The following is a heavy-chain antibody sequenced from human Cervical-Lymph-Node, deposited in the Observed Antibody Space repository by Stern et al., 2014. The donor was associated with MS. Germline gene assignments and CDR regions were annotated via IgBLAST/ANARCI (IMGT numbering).Heavy chain of an antibody. J-gene: IGHJ6*02. CDR2: IYPDDSDT. CDR1: GYSFNIYW. Sequence: EVQLVQSGAEVKKPGESLTISCKGFGYSFNIYWIAWVRQRPGKGLEWMGIIYPDDSDTGSSPSFQGQGTFSVDKSISTAYLQWRSLKPPDPATDFCARRGMEVWGQGTSVTVSS. V-gene: IGHV5-51*01. CDR3: ARRGMEV.